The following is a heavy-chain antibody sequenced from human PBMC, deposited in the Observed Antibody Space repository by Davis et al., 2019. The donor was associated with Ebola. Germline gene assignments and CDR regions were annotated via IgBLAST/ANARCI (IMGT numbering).Heavy chain of an antibody. CDR1: GFTFSSYW. Sequence: GESLKISCAASGFTFSSYWMSWVRQAPGKGLEWVSAISGSGGSTYYADSVTGRFTISRDNSKNTLYLQMNSLRAEDTAVYYCAKGAGEYQLLNWFGPWGQGTLVTVSS. CDR2: ISGSGGST. J-gene: IGHJ5*02. V-gene: IGHV3-23*01. D-gene: IGHD2-2*01. CDR3: AKGAGEYQLLNWFGP.